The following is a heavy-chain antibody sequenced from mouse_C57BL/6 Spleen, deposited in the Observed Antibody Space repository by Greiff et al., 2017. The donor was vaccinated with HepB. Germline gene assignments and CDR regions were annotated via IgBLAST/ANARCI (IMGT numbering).Heavy chain of an antibody. CDR3: ATLRQGGGMDY. CDR2: IYPGGGYT. Sequence: QVQLQQSGAELVRPGTSVKMSCKASGYTFTNYWIGWAKQRPGHGLEWIGDIYPGGGYTNYNEKFKGKATLTADKSSSTAYMQFSSLTSEDSAIYYGATLRQGGGMDYWGQGTSVTVSS. V-gene: IGHV1-63*01. CDR1: GYTFTNYW. J-gene: IGHJ4*01. D-gene: IGHD6-1*01.